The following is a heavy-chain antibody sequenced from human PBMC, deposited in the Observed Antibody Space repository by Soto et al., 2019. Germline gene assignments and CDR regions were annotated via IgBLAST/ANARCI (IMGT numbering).Heavy chain of an antibody. D-gene: IGHD2-15*01. CDR2: ISKSGDGI. V-gene: IGHV3-23*01. CDR1: GFTFSNHA. J-gene: IGHJ4*02. Sequence: GGSLRLSCAVSGFTFSNHAMSWVRQAPGKGLEKVSVISKSGDGIYNADSVKGRFTISRDNSKDTLYLQMNSLRAEDTAVYYCAKRRGAGGHFDYWGQGALVTVSS. CDR3: AKRRGAGGHFDY.